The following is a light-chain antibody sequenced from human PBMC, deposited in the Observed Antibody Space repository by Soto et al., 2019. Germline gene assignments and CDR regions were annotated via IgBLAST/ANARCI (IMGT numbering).Light chain of an antibody. CDR1: QGISSY. J-gene: IGKJ1*01. Sequence: AIRMTQSPSSLSASTGDRVTITCRASQGISSYLAWYQQKPGKAPKLLIYAASTLQSRVPSRFSGSGSGTDFTLTISSLQRDDFAIYYCQQYNPYSRTFGQGTKVDIK. CDR2: AAS. CDR3: QQYNPYSRT. V-gene: IGKV1-8*01.